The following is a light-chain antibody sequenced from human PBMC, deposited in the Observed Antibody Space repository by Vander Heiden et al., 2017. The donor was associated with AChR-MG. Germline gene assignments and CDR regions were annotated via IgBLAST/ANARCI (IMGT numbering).Light chain of an antibody. CDR1: GGSIASNY. CDR2: EDN. CDR3: QSYDDTNHGV. Sequence: NFVLTQPHSVSESPGKTITISCTRSGGSIASNYVQWYQQRPGSAPTTVIFEDNHRPSGVPDRFSGSIDSSSNSASLIISGLKTEDEADYYCQSYDDTNHGVCGGGTKLTVL. J-gene: IGLJ2*01. V-gene: IGLV6-57*03.